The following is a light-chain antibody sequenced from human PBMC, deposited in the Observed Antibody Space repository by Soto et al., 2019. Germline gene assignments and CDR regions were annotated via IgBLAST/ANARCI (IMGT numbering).Light chain of an antibody. Sequence: EIVLTQSPGTLSLSPGERATLSCRASQSVSSSYLAWYQQKPGQAPRLLIYGASSRATGIPDRFSGSGSGTDFTLTLSRLEPDDFAVYYCQQYGSSPLLTFGGGTKVEIK. CDR3: QQYGSSPLLT. V-gene: IGKV3-20*01. CDR1: QSVSSSY. J-gene: IGKJ4*01. CDR2: GAS.